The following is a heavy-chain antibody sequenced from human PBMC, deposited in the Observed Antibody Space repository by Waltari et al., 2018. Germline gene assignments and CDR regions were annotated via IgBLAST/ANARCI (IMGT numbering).Heavy chain of an antibody. J-gene: IGHJ6*02. V-gene: IGHV3-23*01. D-gene: IGHD3-10*01. CDR3: AKDRVKWDV. Sequence: EEQLLESGGGLVQPGGSLRLSCAASGFTFSNYAMSWVRQAPGKGLEWVASISGNGVGTHYADSVKGRFTISRDNSKNTLYVQMNSLRAEDTAVYYCAKDRVKWDVWGQGTTVTVSS. CDR1: GFTFSNYA. CDR2: ISGNGVGT.